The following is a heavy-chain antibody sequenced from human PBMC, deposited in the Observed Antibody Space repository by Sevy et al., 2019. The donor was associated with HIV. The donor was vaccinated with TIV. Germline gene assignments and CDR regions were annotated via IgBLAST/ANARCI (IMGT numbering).Heavy chain of an antibody. Sequence: GGSLRLSCAASGFTFSSYGMHWVRQAPGKGLEWVAFIRYEGSNKYYADSVKGRFTISRDSSKNTLYLQMNSLRAGDTAVYYCAKGDYIVVVVAATRGMDVWGQGTTVTVSS. D-gene: IGHD2-15*01. J-gene: IGHJ6*02. CDR1: GFTFSSYG. CDR2: IRYEGSNK. V-gene: IGHV3-30*02. CDR3: AKGDYIVVVVAATRGMDV.